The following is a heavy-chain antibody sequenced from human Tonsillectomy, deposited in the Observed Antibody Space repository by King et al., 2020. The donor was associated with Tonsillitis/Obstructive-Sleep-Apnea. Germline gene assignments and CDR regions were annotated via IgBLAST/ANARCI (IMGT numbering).Heavy chain of an antibody. D-gene: IGHD2-21*01. J-gene: IGHJ5*02. CDR1: GYRFTGYW. CDR3: ARRGYCEGDNCNNWFDP. V-gene: IGHV5-51*03. CDR2: IYPADSDT. Sequence: EVQLVESGAEVKKPGESLKISCKGSGYRFTGYWIGWVRQMPGKGLEWMGIIYPADSDTRYSPSFQGQVTISADKSISTAYLQWSRLKASDSAMYYCARRGYCEGDNCNNWFDPWGQGTLVTVSS.